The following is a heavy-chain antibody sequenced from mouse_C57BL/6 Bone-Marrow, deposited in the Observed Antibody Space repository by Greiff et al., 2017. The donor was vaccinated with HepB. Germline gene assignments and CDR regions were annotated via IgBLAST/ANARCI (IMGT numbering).Heavy chain of an antibody. V-gene: IGHV1-52*01. J-gene: IGHJ3*01. CDR2: IDPSDSET. Sequence: QVQLQQPGAELVRPGSSVKLSCKASGYTFTSYWMHWVKQRPIQGLEWIGNIDPSDSETHYNQKFKDKATLTVDKSSSTAYMQLRSLTSEDSAVYYCAIYYYGSSAWFAYWGKGTPVTVSA. CDR1: GYTFTSYW. D-gene: IGHD1-1*01. CDR3: AIYYYGSSAWFAY.